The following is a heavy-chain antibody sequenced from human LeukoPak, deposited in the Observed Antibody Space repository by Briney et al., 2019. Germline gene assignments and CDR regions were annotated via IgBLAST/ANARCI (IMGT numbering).Heavy chain of an antibody. J-gene: IGHJ5*02. V-gene: IGHV3-48*03. CDR1: GFTFSNYE. CDR2: ISNTGRTR. Sequence: GGSLRLSCAASGFTFSNYEMDWVRQAPGKGLEWISYISNTGRTRHYADSVKGRFTISRDNAKNSLYLQMNSLRVEDTAVYYCARDEKWLPESWGQGTLVTVSS. D-gene: IGHD6-19*01. CDR3: ARDEKWLPES.